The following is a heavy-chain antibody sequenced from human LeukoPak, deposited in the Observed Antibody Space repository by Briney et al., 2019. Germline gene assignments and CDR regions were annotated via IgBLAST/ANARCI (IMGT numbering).Heavy chain of an antibody. Sequence: PGGSLRLSCVASGFTLSSYYMKWVRQAPGKGLEWVSYIRHTGSSIYYGDSVKGRFTISRDNAKNSLYLQVDSLRAEDTAVYHRARGRYCRGGSCYSNYLDYWGQGTLVTVSS. CDR3: ARGRYCRGGSCYSNYLDY. V-gene: IGHV3-48*03. CDR2: IRHTGSSI. D-gene: IGHD2-15*01. CDR1: GFTLSSYY. J-gene: IGHJ4*02.